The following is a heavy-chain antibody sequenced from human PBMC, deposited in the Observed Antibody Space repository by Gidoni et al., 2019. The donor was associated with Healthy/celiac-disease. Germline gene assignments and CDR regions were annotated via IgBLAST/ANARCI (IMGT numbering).Heavy chain of an antibody. J-gene: IGHJ3*02. V-gene: IGHV3-21*01. D-gene: IGHD6-13*01. CDR1: GLTFSSFS. CDR3: ARDPPPRIAESSNDAFDI. Sequence: EVQLVESGGGLVKPGGSLRLSCAASGLTFSSFSMNWVRQAPGKGLEWVSSISSSSSYIYYADSVKGRFTISRDNAKNSLYLQMNSLRAEDTAVYYCARDPPPRIAESSNDAFDIWGQGTMVTVSS. CDR2: ISSSSSYI.